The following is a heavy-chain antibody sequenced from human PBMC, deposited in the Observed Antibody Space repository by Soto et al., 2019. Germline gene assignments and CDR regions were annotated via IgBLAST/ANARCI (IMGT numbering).Heavy chain of an antibody. Sequence: GGSLRLSCAASGFTFSDYWMSWVRQTPGRGLEWVANIKQDGSERYYMDSVKGRFTISRDNAKNSLYLHMNSLTSEDTAVYYCARDRAVYNRGWHGYWGQGTLVTVSS. J-gene: IGHJ4*02. D-gene: IGHD6-19*01. CDR3: ARDRAVYNRGWHGY. V-gene: IGHV3-7*01. CDR1: GFTFSDYW. CDR2: IKQDGSER.